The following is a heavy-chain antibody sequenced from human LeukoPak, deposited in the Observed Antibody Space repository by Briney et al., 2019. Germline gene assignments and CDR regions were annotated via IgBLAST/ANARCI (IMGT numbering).Heavy chain of an antibody. CDR3: AKSYRPSSFDY. D-gene: IGHD1-26*01. Sequence: GGSLRLSCAASGLTFSSCGMSWVRQAPGRGLEWVSAISTTGGTTYYADSVRGRFTISRDNSKNTLYLQMNSLRAEDTAVYYCAKSYRPSSFDYWGQGTLVTVSS. V-gene: IGHV3-23*01. CDR1: GLTFSSCG. CDR2: ISTTGGTT. J-gene: IGHJ4*02.